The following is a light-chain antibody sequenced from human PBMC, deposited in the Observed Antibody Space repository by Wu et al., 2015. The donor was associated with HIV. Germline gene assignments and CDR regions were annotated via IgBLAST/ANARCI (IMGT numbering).Light chain of an antibody. V-gene: IGKV1-27*01. Sequence: IQLTQLPSSLSASVGDRVTITCRASQGINTYLAWYQQKPGKAPRLLIYDASILQSGVPSRFSGSGSGTDFTLTISSLQPEDVATYYCQKYNTAPWTFGQGTKVEMK. CDR3: QKYNTAPWT. J-gene: IGKJ1*01. CDR2: DAS. CDR1: QGINTY.